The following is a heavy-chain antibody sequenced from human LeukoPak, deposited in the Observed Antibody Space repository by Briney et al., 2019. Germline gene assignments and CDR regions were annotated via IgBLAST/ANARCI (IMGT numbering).Heavy chain of an antibody. CDR2: ISSGSSTS. D-gene: IGHD2-2*01. Sequence: GGSLRLSCVASGFTFSSYSMNWVRQAPGKGLEWVSYISSGSSTSHYADSVKGRFTISRDNAKNTLYLQMNSLRAEDTAVYYCAKDIVVVPAANTAIDYWGQGTLVTVSS. J-gene: IGHJ4*02. CDR3: AKDIVVVPAANTAIDY. CDR1: GFTFSSYS. V-gene: IGHV3-48*04.